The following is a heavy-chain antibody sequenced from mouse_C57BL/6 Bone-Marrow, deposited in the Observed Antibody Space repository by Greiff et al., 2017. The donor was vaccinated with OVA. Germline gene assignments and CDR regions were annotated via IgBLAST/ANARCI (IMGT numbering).Heavy chain of an antibody. V-gene: IGHV5-6*01. CDR3: ARLRDGYFGFAY. J-gene: IGHJ3*01. CDR2: ISSGGSYT. CDR1: GFTFSSYG. Sequence: EVQLQESGGDLVKPGGSLKLSCAASGFTFSSYGMSWVRQTPGKRLEWVATISSGGSYTYYNDSVKGRSTISRDNAKITQYLQMSSLKSADTAIYYCARLRDGYFGFAYWGQGTLVTVSA. D-gene: IGHD2-3*01.